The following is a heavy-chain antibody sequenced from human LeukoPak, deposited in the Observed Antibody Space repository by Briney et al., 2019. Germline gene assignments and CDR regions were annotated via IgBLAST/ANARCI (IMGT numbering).Heavy chain of an antibody. V-gene: IGHV1-69*06. CDR3: ARVNGYCSSISCFLDY. CDR2: IIPIFGTA. J-gene: IGHJ4*02. Sequence: SVKVSCKTSGGTFSNHVISWVRQAPGQGLEWMGGIIPIFGTANYAQKFQGRVTITADKSTNKVYMELSSLRSDDTAIYFCARVNGYCSSISCFLDYWGQGTLVTVSS. D-gene: IGHD2-2*01. CDR1: GGTFSNHV.